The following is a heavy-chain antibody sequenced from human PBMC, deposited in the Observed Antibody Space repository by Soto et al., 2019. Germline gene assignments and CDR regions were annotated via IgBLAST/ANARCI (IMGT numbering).Heavy chain of an antibody. CDR2: VSGSGDST. V-gene: IGHV3-23*01. CDR3: ATEGGWELSGFGFDP. J-gene: IGHJ5*02. D-gene: IGHD1-26*01. CDR1: GFTFSSYN. Sequence: GVSLRLSCTASGFTFSSYNMNWVRQAPGKGLEWVSAVSGSGDSTYYADSVKGRFTISKDSSKSTLYLQMNSLRADDTAVYSCATEGGWELSGFGFDPRGKGTMVIVSS.